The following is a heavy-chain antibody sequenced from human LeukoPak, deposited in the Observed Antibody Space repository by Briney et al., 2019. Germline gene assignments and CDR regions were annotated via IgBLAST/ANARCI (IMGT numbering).Heavy chain of an antibody. CDR1: GYTFTTYD. V-gene: IGHV1-8*01. CDR2: MNPNSANT. CDR3: ARARLVRGPVTPLYYFDY. J-gene: IGHJ4*02. Sequence: ASVKVSCKASGYTFTTYDINWVRQATGQGLEWMGWMNPNSANTGYAQKFRGRVTITRNTSISTAYMELNSLRSDDTAVYYCARARLVRGPVTPLYYFDYWGQGVLVTVSS. D-gene: IGHD2-8*02.